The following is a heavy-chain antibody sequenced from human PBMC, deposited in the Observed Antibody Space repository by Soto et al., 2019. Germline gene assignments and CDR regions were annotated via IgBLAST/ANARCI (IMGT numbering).Heavy chain of an antibody. D-gene: IGHD4-17*01. J-gene: IGHJ6*02. CDR1: GGSISSSSYY. CDR2: IYYSGST. Sequence: QLLESGPGLVKPSETLSLTCTVSGGSISSSSYYWGWIRQPPGKGLEWIGSIYYSGSTYYNPSLKSRVTISVDTSKNQFSLKLSSVTAADTAVYYCARLSAGRLRGYYGMDVWGQGTTVTVSS. V-gene: IGHV4-39*01. CDR3: ARLSAGRLRGYYGMDV.